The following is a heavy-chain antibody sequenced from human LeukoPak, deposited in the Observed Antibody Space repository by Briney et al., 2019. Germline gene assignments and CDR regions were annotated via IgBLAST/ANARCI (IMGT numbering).Heavy chain of an antibody. D-gene: IGHD4-23*01. CDR2: IWYDGSIK. V-gene: IGHV3-33*06. Sequence: GGSLRLSCAASGFTFSSYGMHWVRQAPGKGLEWVAVIWYDGSIKYYADSVKGRFTISRDNSKNTLYLQMNSLRAEDTAVYYCAKGRTYGGNFLDAFDIWGQGTMVTVSS. CDR3: AKGRTYGGNFLDAFDI. CDR1: GFTFSSYG. J-gene: IGHJ3*02.